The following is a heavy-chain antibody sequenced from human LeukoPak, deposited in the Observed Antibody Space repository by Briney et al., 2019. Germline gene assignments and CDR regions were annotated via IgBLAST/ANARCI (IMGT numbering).Heavy chain of an antibody. CDR3: ARGGYGPVDY. J-gene: IGHJ4*02. V-gene: IGHV4-61*02. CDR1: GGSISSGSYY. D-gene: IGHD5-18*01. Sequence: PSQTLSLTWTVSGGSISSGSYYWSWIRQPAGKGLEWIGRIYTSGSTNYNPSLKSRVTISLDTSKNQFSLKLSSVTAADTAVYYCARGGYGPVDYWGQGTLVTVSS. CDR2: IYTSGST.